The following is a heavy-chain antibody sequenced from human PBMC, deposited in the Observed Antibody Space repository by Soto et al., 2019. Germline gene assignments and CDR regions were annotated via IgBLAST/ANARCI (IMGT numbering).Heavy chain of an antibody. CDR2: IYYSGST. CDR1: GGSISSYY. CDR3: ARHAGYSGYDFMFPNTRVEGQLDY. V-gene: IGHV4-59*01. Sequence: PSETLSLTCTVSGGSISSYYWSWIRQPPGKGLEWIGYIYYSGSTNYNPSLKSRVTISVDTSKNQFSLKLSSVTAADTAVYYCARHAGYSGYDFMFPNTRVEGQLDYWGQGTPVTVSS. J-gene: IGHJ4*02. D-gene: IGHD5-12*01.